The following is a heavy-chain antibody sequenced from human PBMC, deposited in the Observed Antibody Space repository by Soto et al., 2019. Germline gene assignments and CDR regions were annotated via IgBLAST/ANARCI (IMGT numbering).Heavy chain of an antibody. D-gene: IGHD6-6*01. J-gene: IGHJ4*02. V-gene: IGHV1-69*13. Sequence: ASVKVSCKASGGTFSSYAISWVRQAPGQGLEWMGGITPIFGTANYAQKFQGRVTITADESTSTAYMELRSLRSDDTALYYCARDGIAARPTPDYWGQGTLVTVSS. CDR2: ITPIFGTA. CDR3: ARDGIAARPTPDY. CDR1: GGTFSSYA.